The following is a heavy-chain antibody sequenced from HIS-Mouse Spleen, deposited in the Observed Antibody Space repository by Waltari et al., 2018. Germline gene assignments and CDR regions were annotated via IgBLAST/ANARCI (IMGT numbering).Heavy chain of an antibody. Sequence: QVTLRESGPALVKPTQTLTLTCPFSGFSLSTSGMCVSWIRQPPGKALEWLARIDWDEDKYYSTSLKTRLTIAKDTSKNQVVLTMTNMDPVDTATYYCARIAEGYSSGWYAFDYWGQGTLVTVSS. CDR3: ARIAEGYSSGWYAFDY. CDR1: GFSLSTSGMC. D-gene: IGHD6-19*01. V-gene: IGHV2-70*15. CDR2: IDWDEDK. J-gene: IGHJ4*02.